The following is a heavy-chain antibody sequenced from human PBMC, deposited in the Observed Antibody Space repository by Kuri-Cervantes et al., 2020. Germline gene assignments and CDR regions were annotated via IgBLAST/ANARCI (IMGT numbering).Heavy chain of an antibody. V-gene: IGHV4-30-2*03. CDR3: ARRTKSNCSGGSCYPGGFDP. J-gene: IGHJ5*02. CDR2: IYYSGST. D-gene: IGHD2-15*01. Sequence: LRLSCAVSGGSISSGGYSWSWIRQPPGKGLEWIGSIYYSGSTYYNPSLKSRVTISVDTSKNQFSLKLSSVTAADTAVYYCARRTKSNCSGGSCYPGGFDPWGQGTLVTVSS. CDR1: GGSISSGGYS.